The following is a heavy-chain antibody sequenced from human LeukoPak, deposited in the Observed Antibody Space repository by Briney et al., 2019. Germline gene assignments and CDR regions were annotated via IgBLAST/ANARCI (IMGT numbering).Heavy chain of an antibody. CDR2: INHSEST. D-gene: IGHD3-10*01. V-gene: IGHV4-34*01. Sequence: QPSETLSLTCAVYGGSFSGFYWSWVRQPPGKGLEWIGEINHSESTHYNPSFKSRVTILVDTSRHQFSLKFTSVTAADTAVYYCARGPDSGSHFAWFDPWGQGTLVTVSS. J-gene: IGHJ5*02. CDR1: GGSFSGFY. CDR3: ARGPDSGSHFAWFDP.